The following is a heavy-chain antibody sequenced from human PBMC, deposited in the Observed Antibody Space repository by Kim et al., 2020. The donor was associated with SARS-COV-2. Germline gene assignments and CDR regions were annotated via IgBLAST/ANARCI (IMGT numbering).Heavy chain of an antibody. Sequence: GGSLRLSCAASGFTFSSYSMNWVRQAPGKGLEWVSYISSSSSTIYYADSVKGRFTISRDNAKNSLYLQMNSLRDEDTAVYYCARDTPKHFDWFTNSPSGMDVWGQGTTVTVSS. V-gene: IGHV3-48*02. CDR2: ISSSSSTI. CDR3: ARDTPKHFDWFTNSPSGMDV. D-gene: IGHD3-9*01. J-gene: IGHJ6*02. CDR1: GFTFSSYS.